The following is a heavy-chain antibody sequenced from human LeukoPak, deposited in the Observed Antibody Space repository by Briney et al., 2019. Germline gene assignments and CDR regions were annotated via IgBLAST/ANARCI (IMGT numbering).Heavy chain of an antibody. CDR1: GYSFISYW. CDR3: ARHPFLYCSVGTCQGGDAFDI. Sequence: GESLKISXKASGYSFISYWIGWVRQMPGKGLEWMGIIYPGDSDTRYSPSFQGQVTISADKSISTAHLQWSSLKASDTAMYYCARHPFLYCSVGTCQGGDAFDIWGQGTMVTVSS. V-gene: IGHV5-51*01. CDR2: IYPGDSDT. D-gene: IGHD2-15*01. J-gene: IGHJ3*02.